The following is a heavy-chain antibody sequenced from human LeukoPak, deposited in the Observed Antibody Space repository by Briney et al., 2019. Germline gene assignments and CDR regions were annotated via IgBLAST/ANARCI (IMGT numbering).Heavy chain of an antibody. V-gene: IGHV3-15*01. D-gene: IGHD5-18*01. J-gene: IGHJ4*02. CDR3: HSSGYSYGCYFDY. CDR1: GFTFSNAW. Sequence: GGSLRLSCAASGFTFSNAWMSWVRQAPGKGLEWVGRIKSKTDGGTTDYAAPVKGRFTISRDDSKNTLYLQMNSLKTEDTAVYYCHSSGYSYGCYFDYWGQGTLVTVSS. CDR2: IKSKTDGGTT.